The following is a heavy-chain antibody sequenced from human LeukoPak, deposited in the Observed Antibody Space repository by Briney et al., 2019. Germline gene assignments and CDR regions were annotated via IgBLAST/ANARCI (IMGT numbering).Heavy chain of an antibody. V-gene: IGHV4-4*07. CDR3: ARAAYCGGDCYSGYFDY. CDR1: GGSISSYY. Sequence: SETLSLTCTVSGGSISSYYWSWIRQPAGKGLEWIGRIYTSGSTNYNPSLKSRVTMSVDTSKNQFSLKLSSVTAADTAVYYCARAAYCGGDCYSGYFDYWGQGTLVTVSS. D-gene: IGHD2-21*02. CDR2: IYTSGST. J-gene: IGHJ4*02.